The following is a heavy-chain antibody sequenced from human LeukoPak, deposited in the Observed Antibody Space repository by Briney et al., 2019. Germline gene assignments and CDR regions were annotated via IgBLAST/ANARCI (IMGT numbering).Heavy chain of an antibody. V-gene: IGHV3-23*01. J-gene: IGHJ4*02. D-gene: IGHD3-22*01. Sequence: QTGGSLRLSCAASGFTFSSYAMSWVRQAPGKGLEWVSAISGSGGSTYYADSVKGRFTISRDNSKNTPYLQMNSLRAEDTAVYYCASNRYYYDSSGYFYWGQGTLVTVSS. CDR2: ISGSGGST. CDR1: GFTFSSYA. CDR3: ASNRYYYDSSGYFY.